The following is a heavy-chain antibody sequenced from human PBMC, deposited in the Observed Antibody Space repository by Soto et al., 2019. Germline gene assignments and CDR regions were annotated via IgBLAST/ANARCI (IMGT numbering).Heavy chain of an antibody. CDR1: GYTFTSYG. V-gene: IGHV1-18*01. CDR3: QSGYCSGGSCDLTYYYGMDV. Sequence: QVQLVQSGAEVKKPGASVKVSCKASGYTFTSYGISWVRQAPGQGLEWKGWISAYNGNTNYAQKLQGRVTMTTDTSTSTAYMELRSLRYNDTAVYYCQSGYCSGGSCDLTYYYGMDVWGQGTTVTVSS. J-gene: IGHJ6*02. CDR2: ISAYNGNT. D-gene: IGHD2-15*01.